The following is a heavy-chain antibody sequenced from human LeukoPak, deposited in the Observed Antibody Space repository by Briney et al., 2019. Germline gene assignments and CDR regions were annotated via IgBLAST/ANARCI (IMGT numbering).Heavy chain of an antibody. D-gene: IGHD6-19*01. CDR1: GGSISSGGYS. Sequence: SQTLSLTCAVSGGSISSGGYSWSWIRQPPGKGLEWIGYIYYRGGTYFNPSLKSRVTMPADTSKNQFSLKLSSVTAADTAVYYCARGDYSSGWHLDYWGQGTLVTVSS. CDR3: ARGDYSSGWHLDY. V-gene: IGHV4-30-4*07. J-gene: IGHJ4*02. CDR2: IYYRGGT.